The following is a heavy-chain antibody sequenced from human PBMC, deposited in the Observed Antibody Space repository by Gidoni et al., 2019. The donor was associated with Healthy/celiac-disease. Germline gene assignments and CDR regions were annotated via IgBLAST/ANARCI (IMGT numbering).Heavy chain of an antibody. V-gene: IGHV4-31*03. Sequence: QVQLQESGPGLVKPSQTLSLTCTVSGGSISSGGYYWRWIRQHPGKGLEWIGYIYCSGSTYYNPSLKSRVTISVDTSKNQFSLKLSSVTAADTAVYYCARDRASITMVRGDYYFDYWGQGTLVTVSS. CDR2: IYCSGST. CDR1: GGSISSGGYY. CDR3: ARDRASITMVRGDYYFDY. J-gene: IGHJ4*02. D-gene: IGHD3-10*01.